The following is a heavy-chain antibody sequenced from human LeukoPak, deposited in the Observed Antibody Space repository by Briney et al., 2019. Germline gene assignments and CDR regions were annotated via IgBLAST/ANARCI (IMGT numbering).Heavy chain of an antibody. CDR1: GGSFSGYY. D-gene: IGHD5-24*01. J-gene: IGHJ4*02. CDR3: AREDGYNAFDY. CDR2: IYYSGST. Sequence: PSETLSLTCAVYGGSFSGYYWSWIRQPPGKGLEWIGYIYYSGSTNYNPSLKSRVTISVDTSKNQFSLKLSSGTAADTAVYYCAREDGYNAFDYWGQGTLVTVSS. V-gene: IGHV4-59*12.